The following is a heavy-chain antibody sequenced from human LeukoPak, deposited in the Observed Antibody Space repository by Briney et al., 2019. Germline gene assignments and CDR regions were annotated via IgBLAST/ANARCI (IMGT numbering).Heavy chain of an antibody. CDR3: ARSGTVTTFYYNYYMDV. J-gene: IGHJ6*03. Sequence: PSETLSLTCNVSGGSISSYYWSWIRQPPGKGLEWIGYIFYSGSTNYNPSLKSRATISVDTSKNQFSLKLSSVTAADTAVYYCARSGTVTTFYYNYYMDVWGKGTTVTVSS. CDR1: GGSISSYY. D-gene: IGHD4-17*01. V-gene: IGHV4-59*01. CDR2: IFYSGST.